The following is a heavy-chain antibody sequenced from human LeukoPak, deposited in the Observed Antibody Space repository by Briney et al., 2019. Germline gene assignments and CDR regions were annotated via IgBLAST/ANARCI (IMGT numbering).Heavy chain of an antibody. Sequence: SETLSLTCAVYGGSFSGYYWSWIRQPPGKGLEWIGEINHSGSTNYNPSLKSRVTISVDTSKNQFSLKLSSVTAADTAVYYCARGILRYFDWFPNWFDPWGQGTLVTVSS. D-gene: IGHD3-9*01. CDR1: GGSFSGYY. CDR3: ARGILRYFDWFPNWFDP. V-gene: IGHV4-34*01. CDR2: INHSGST. J-gene: IGHJ5*02.